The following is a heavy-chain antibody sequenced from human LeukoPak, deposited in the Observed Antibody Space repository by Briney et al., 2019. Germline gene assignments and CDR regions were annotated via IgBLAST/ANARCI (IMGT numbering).Heavy chain of an antibody. J-gene: IGHJ4*02. D-gene: IGHD4-17*01. CDR2: IKQDGSEK. Sequence: GGSLRLSCAASGFTFSSYWMSWVRQAPGKGLEWVANIKQDGSEKYYVDSVKGRFTISRDNAKHSLYLEINSLRAEDTPVYFCARGQTTMTNWGQGTLVTVSS. V-gene: IGHV3-7*03. CDR3: ARGQTTMTN. CDR1: GFTFSSYW.